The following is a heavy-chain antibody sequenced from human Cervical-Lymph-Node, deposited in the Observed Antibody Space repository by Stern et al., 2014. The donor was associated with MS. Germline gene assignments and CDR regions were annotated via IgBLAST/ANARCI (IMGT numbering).Heavy chain of an antibody. J-gene: IGHJ6*02. CDR1: GFTFSDYG. CDR3: ARGGSNNYYFYGMDV. Sequence: VQLVQSGGGAVQPGRSLRLSCAASGFTFSDYGMHWVRQAPGKGLEWVAIIWYDGGNKYYADSVKGRFTISRDNSKNTLYLQMNSLRAEDTAVYYCARGGSNNYYFYGMDVWGQGTTVTVSS. D-gene: IGHD1/OR15-1a*01. CDR2: IWYDGGNK. V-gene: IGHV3-33*01.